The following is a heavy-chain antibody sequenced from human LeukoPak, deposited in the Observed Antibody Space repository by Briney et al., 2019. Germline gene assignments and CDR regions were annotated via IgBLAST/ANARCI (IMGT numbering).Heavy chain of an antibody. V-gene: IGHV1-18*01. D-gene: IGHD2-15*01. CDR2: ISAYNGNT. CDR3: ARDYCSGGSCYSSNWFDP. CDR1: GYTFTSYG. J-gene: IGHJ5*02. Sequence: ASVKVSCTASGYTFTSYGISWVRQAPGQGLEWMGWISAYNGNTNYAQKLQGRVTMTTDTSTSTAYMELRSLRSGDTAVYYCARDYCSGGSCYSSNWFDPWGQGTLVTVSS.